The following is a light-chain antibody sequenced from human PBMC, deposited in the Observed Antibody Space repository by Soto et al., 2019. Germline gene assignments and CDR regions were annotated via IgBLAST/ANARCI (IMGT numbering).Light chain of an antibody. CDR2: AAS. CDR1: QSIYKW. J-gene: IGKJ4*01. V-gene: IGKV1-12*01. CDR3: QQADSFPLS. Sequence: DILMTQSPSSVSASIGDRVTISCRASQSIYKWLVWYQQKPGKAPKLLIYAASSLQSGVPSRFSVSGYGTDFTLTISSLQPEDVATYYCQQADSFPLSFGGGAKVEI.